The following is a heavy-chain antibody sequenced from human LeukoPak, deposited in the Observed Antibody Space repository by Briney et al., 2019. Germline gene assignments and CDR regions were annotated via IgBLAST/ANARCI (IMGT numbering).Heavy chain of an antibody. D-gene: IGHD3-22*01. CDR3: AKHSGFDYYDSSGYSYY. V-gene: IGHV3-23*01. J-gene: IGHJ4*02. CDR2: ISGSGGST. Sequence: GGSLRLSCAASGFTFSSYAMSWVRQAPGKGLEWVSAISGSGGSTYYADSVKGRFTISRDNSKNTLYLQMNSLRAEDTAVYYCAKHSGFDYYDSSGYSYYWGQGTLVTVSS. CDR1: GFTFSSYA.